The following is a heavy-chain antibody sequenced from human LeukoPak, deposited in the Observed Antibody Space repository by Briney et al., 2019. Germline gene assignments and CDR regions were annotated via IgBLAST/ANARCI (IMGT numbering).Heavy chain of an antibody. J-gene: IGHJ4*02. V-gene: IGHV4-61*08. CDR2: IYYSGST. CDR3: ASPGTRGYSSGWYAY. D-gene: IGHD6-19*01. Sequence: SETLSLTCAVSGGSISSGGYYWSWIRQPPGKGLEWIGYIYYSGSTNYNPSLKSRVTISVDTSKNQFSLKLSSVTAADTAVYYCASPGTRGYSSGWYAYWGQGTLVTVSS. CDR1: GGSISSGGYY.